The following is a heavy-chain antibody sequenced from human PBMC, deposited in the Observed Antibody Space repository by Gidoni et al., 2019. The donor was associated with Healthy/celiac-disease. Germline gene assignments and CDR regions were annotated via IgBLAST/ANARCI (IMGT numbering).Heavy chain of an antibody. D-gene: IGHD2-2*02. J-gene: IGHJ6*02. Sequence: QEQLVESGGGLVKPGGSLRLSCEASGFTFSAYYISWIRQAPGKGLEWVSYSSSSGSTIYYADSVKGRFTISRDNAKNSLYLQMNSLRAEDTAVYYCARTSGGVVPAAIYPYYYYGMDVWGQGTTVTVSS. V-gene: IGHV3-11*01. CDR2: SSSSGSTI. CDR1: GFTFSAYY. CDR3: ARTSGGVVPAAIYPYYYYGMDV.